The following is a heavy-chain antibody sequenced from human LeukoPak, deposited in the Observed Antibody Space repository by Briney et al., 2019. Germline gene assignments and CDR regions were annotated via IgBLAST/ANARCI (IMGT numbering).Heavy chain of an antibody. V-gene: IGHV1-18*01. CDR2: ISAYNGDT. D-gene: IGHD3-22*01. J-gene: IGHJ6*02. CDR3: ARAPPSYYDSSGYYRGTDYYGMDV. CDR1: GYSFTNFG. Sequence: ASVKVSCKASGYSFTNFGVGWVRQAPGQGLEWMGWISAYNGDTNYAQKLQGRVTMTTDTSISTAYMELSRLRSDDTAVYYCARAPPSYYDSSGYYRGTDYYGMDVWGQGTTVTVSS.